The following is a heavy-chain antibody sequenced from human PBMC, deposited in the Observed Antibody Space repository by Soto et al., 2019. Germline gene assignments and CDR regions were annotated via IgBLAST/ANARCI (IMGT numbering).Heavy chain of an antibody. CDR3: ARVVSNHVWVPHYAYYGLDV. CDR1: GGTFSTYG. CDR2: ISPMLGRS. J-gene: IGHJ6*02. V-gene: IGHV1-69*04. Sequence: QVQLVQSGAEVKEPGSSVKLSCQTSGGTFSTYGITWVRQAPGQGLEWMGGISPMLGRSHNAQKFQGRFTITAELSTTIAYMELNGLSSEDTAVYWGARVVSNHVWVPHYAYYGLDVWGRGTKVTVSS. D-gene: IGHD5-12*01.